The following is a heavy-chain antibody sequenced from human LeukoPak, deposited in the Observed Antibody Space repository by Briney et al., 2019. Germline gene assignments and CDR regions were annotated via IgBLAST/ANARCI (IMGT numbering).Heavy chain of an antibody. CDR2: ISFDGGNK. J-gene: IGHJ6*02. V-gene: IGHV3-30-3*01. CDR3: VRAMEV. Sequence: GRSLRLSCAASGFTFNAYSMHWVRQAPGKGLEWVALISFDGGNKFYADSVKGRFTISRDNSKNTLSLQINSLRVEDTAVYYCVRAMEVWGQGTTVTVSS. CDR1: GFTFNAYS.